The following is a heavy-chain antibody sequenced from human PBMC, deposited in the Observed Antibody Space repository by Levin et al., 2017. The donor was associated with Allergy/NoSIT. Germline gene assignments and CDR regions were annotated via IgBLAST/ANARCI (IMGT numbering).Heavy chain of an antibody. CDR1: GFTFSSYW. V-gene: IGHV3-15*07. Sequence: GGSLRLSCAASGFTFSSYWMHWVRQAPGKGLVWVSRISTDGGTADYASPVKGRFTISRDDSRNTLYLQMNSLKTEDTAVYYCTTYISSWYYFDNWGQGTLVTVSS. CDR2: ISTDGGTA. D-gene: IGHD6-13*01. J-gene: IGHJ4*02. CDR3: TTYISSWYYFDN.